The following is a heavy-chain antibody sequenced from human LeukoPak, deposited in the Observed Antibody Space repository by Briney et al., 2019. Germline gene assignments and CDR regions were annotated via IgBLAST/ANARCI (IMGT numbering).Heavy chain of an antibody. V-gene: IGHV5-51*01. J-gene: IGHJ3*02. CDR2: IYPGDSDT. D-gene: IGHD4-11*01. Sequence: GESLKISCRASGYTFTNYWIGWVRQMPGKGLEWMGIIYPGDSDTRYSPSFQGQVTISADKSISTAYLQWSSLKASDTAMYYCTRPRATVGIFPDSDAFDIWGQGTMVTVSS. CDR3: TRPRATVGIFPDSDAFDI. CDR1: GYTFTNYW.